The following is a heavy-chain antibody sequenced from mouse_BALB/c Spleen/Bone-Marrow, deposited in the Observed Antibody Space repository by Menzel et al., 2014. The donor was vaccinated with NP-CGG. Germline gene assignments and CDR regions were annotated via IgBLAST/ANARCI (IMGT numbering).Heavy chain of an antibody. CDR2: IYPGSGST. CDR1: GYTFTSYW. Sequence: LQQPGSELVRPGASVELSCKASGYTFTSYWMHWVKQRPGQGLEWIGNIYPGSGSTNYDEKFKSKATLTVDTSSSTAYMQLSSLTSEDSAVYYCTNHYFDYWGQGTTLTVSS. V-gene: IGHV1S22*01. CDR3: TNHYFDY. J-gene: IGHJ2*01.